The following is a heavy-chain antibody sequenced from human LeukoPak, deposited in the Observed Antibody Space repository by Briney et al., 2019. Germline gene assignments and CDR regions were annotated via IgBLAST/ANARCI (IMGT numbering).Heavy chain of an antibody. CDR2: IFYSGGS. CDR3: ARLGSTFDI. CDR1: GGSISSYY. J-gene: IGHJ3*02. D-gene: IGHD2-2*01. Sequence: SETLSLTCTVSGGSISSYYWTWLRQPPGKGLEWIGYIFYSGGSNYNPSLKSRVTISVDTSKNHFSLKLSSVTAADTAVYYCARLGSTFDIWGQGTMVTVSS. V-gene: IGHV4-59*08.